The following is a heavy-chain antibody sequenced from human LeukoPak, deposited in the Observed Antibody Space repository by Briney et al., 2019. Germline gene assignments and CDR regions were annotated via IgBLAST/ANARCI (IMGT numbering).Heavy chain of an antibody. CDR1: GGSISSSSYY. J-gene: IGHJ4*02. CDR3: ARSLYFQGYCSSTSCYPHDY. Sequence: SETLSLTCTVSGGSISSSSYYWGWIRQPPGKGLEWIGSIYCSGSTYYNPSLKSRVTISVDTSKNQFSLKLSSVTAADTAVYYCARSLYFQGYCSSTSCYPHDYWGQGTLVTVSS. D-gene: IGHD2-2*01. CDR2: IYCSGST. V-gene: IGHV4-39*01.